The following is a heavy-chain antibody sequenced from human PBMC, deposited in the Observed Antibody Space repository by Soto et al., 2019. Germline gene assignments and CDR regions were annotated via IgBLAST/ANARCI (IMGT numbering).Heavy chain of an antibody. CDR3: AKATTVYYYYYYGMDV. CDR1: GFTFSSYA. V-gene: IGHV3-23*01. J-gene: IGHJ6*02. D-gene: IGHD4-4*01. CDR2: ISGSGGST. Sequence: QPGGSLRLSCAASGFTFSSYAMSWVRQAPGKGLEWVSAISGSGGSTYYADSVKGRFTISRDNSKNTLYLQMNSLRAEDTAVYYCAKATTVYYYYYYGMDVWGQGTTVTVSS.